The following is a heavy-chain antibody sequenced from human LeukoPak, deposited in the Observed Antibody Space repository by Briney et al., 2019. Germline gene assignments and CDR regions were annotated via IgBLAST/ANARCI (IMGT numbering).Heavy chain of an antibody. V-gene: IGHV3-49*04. Sequence: PGGSLTLSCRGSGLTFVDHAISWVRQAPGKVLDWGGFIRSKAYRATTEYARAVKGRFTISADDSISIAYLQMNSLITEDTAFYYCTRGAIQLWIHNGMDVWGQGKTVTVSS. CDR2: IRSKAYRATT. CDR1: GLTFVDHA. D-gene: IGHD1-1*01. CDR3: TRGAIQLWIHNGMDV. J-gene: IGHJ6*02.